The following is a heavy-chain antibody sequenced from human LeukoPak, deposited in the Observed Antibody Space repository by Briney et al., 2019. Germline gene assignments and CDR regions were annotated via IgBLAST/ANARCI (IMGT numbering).Heavy chain of an antibody. CDR1: GFTFNTYA. V-gene: IGHV3-23*01. CDR2: ICGSGGCT. D-gene: IGHD6-19*01. CDR3: AKTTVGYSSGRYPGWPADC. J-gene: IGHJ4*02. Sequence: PGGSLRLSCAASGFTFNTYAIYWVRQAPGKGLEWVSGICGSGGCTYYADSVKGRFTISRDNSKNTVYLQMNSLTADDTAIYHCAKTTVGYSSGRYPGWPADCWGQGTLVTVPS.